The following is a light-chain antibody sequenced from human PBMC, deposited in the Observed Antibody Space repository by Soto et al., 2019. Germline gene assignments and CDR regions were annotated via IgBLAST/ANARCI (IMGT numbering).Light chain of an antibody. CDR3: KQRSKWWT. V-gene: IGKV3-11*01. Sequence: EIVLTQSPATLSLSPGERATLSCRASQSVSSYLAWYQQKPGQAPRLLIYDASNRATGIPARFSGSGSGTAFTLPISSQEPEDLAVNYCKQRSKWWTFGQGTKVEI. J-gene: IGKJ1*01. CDR1: QSVSSY. CDR2: DAS.